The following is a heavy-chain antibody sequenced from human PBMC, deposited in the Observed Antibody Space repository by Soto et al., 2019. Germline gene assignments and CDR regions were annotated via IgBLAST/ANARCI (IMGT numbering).Heavy chain of an antibody. V-gene: IGHV3-23*01. CDR1: GFTFSSYA. CDR2: ISGSGGST. CDR3: AKDTTQQLVSYHWFDP. J-gene: IGHJ5*02. Sequence: PGGSLRLSCAASGFTFSSYAMSWVRQAPGKGLEWVSAISGSGGSTYYADSVKGRFTISRDNSKNTLYLQMNSLRAEDTAVYYCAKDTTQQLVSYHWFDPWGHGTMVTFAS. D-gene: IGHD6-13*01.